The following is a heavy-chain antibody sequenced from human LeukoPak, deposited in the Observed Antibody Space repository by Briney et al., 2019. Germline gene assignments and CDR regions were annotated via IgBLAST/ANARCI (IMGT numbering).Heavy chain of an antibody. Sequence: ASVKVSCKASGYTFTSYGISWVRQAPGQGLEWMGWISAYNGNTNYAQKLQDRVTMTTDTSTSTAYMELRSLRSDDTAVYYCARAGYSSSQFYGMDVWGQGTTVTVSS. V-gene: IGHV1-18*01. J-gene: IGHJ6*02. CDR1: GYTFTSYG. CDR2: ISAYNGNT. CDR3: ARAGYSSSQFYGMDV. D-gene: IGHD6-13*01.